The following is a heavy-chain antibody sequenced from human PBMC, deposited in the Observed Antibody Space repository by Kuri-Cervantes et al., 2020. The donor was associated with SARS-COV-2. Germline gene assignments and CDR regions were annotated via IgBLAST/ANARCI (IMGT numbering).Heavy chain of an antibody. J-gene: IGHJ3*02. Sequence: GGSLRLSCAASGLTFSSYAMSWVRQAPGKGLEWVSDISGSGGRTYYADSVKGRFTISRDNSKNTLYLQMNSLRAEDTAIYYCARDQSITMIVVVNRDAFDIWGQGTMVTVSS. V-gene: IGHV3-23*01. D-gene: IGHD3-22*01. CDR1: GLTFSSYA. CDR2: ISGSGGRT. CDR3: ARDQSITMIVVVNRDAFDI.